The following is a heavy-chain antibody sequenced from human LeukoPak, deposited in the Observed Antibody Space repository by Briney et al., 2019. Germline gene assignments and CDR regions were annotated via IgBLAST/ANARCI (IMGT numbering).Heavy chain of an antibody. CDR3: ARHLGLYSSSSRFDY. CDR2: INHSGST. Sequence: SETLSLTCAIHGGSFSGYYWSWIRQPPGKGLEWIGEINHSGSTYYNPSLKSRVTISVDTSKNQFSLKLSSVTAADTAVYYCARHLGLYSSSSRFDYWGQGTLVTVSS. V-gene: IGHV4-34*01. D-gene: IGHD6-6*01. J-gene: IGHJ4*02. CDR1: GGSFSGYY.